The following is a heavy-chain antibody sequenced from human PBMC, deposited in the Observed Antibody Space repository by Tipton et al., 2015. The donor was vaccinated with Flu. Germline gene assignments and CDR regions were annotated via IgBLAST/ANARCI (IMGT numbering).Heavy chain of an antibody. CDR1: GFTFSSYA. Sequence: SLRLSCVASGFTFSSYAMSWVRQAPGKGLQWVSVIYRGGTTYVADSVKGRCTISRDNSKNTLYLQWNSLTTEDTAVYYCATLGNSGTDGFDIWGQGTMVTISS. V-gene: IGHV3-66*02. CDR2: IYRGGTT. D-gene: IGHD5-12*01. CDR3: ATLGNSGTDGFDI. J-gene: IGHJ3*02.